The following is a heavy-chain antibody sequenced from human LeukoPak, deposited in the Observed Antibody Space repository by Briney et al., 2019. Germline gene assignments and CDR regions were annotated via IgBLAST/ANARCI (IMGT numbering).Heavy chain of an antibody. V-gene: IGHV2-70*11. J-gene: IGHJ4*02. D-gene: IGHD6-13*01. Sequence: RESGPALVKPTQALTLTCTFSGFSLGTSGMCVSWIRQPPGKALEWLARIDWDDEKYYSTSLKTRLTISKDTSKNQVVLTMTNIDPVDTATYFCARGIGYTSSWYLYYFDYWGQGTLVTVSS. CDR3: ARGIGYTSSWYLYYFDY. CDR2: IDWDDEK. CDR1: GFSLGTSGMC.